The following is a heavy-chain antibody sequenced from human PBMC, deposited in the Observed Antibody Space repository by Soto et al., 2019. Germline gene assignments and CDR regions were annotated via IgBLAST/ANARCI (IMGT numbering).Heavy chain of an antibody. Sequence: VRLSCAASGFTFSSYAMSWVRQAPGKGLEWVSAISGSGGSTYYADSVKGRFTISRDNSKNTLYLQMNSLRAEDTAVYYCAKSLDVLMVYALRPSPEPFDYWGQGTLVTVSS. D-gene: IGHD2-8*01. CDR1: GFTFSSYA. V-gene: IGHV3-23*01. CDR3: AKSLDVLMVYALRPSPEPFDY. CDR2: ISGSGGST. J-gene: IGHJ4*02.